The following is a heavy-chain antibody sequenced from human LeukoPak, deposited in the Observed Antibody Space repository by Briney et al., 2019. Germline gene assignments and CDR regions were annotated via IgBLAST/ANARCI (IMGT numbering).Heavy chain of an antibody. CDR2: IRGKAYGGTT. CDR1: GFTFDESP. Sequence: GGSLRLSCTASGFTFDESPMSWVRQAPGKGLEWVTFIRGKAYGGTTEYAASVKGRFTISRDDSKSIAYLQMNSLKTEDTAVYYCTRYFGCGRAFEIWGQGTMVTVSS. CDR3: TRYFGCGRAFEI. J-gene: IGHJ3*02. D-gene: IGHD3-10*01. V-gene: IGHV3-49*04.